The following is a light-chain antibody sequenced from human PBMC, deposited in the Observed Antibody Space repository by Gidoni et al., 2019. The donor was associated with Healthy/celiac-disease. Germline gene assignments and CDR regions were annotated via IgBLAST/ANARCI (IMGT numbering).Light chain of an antibody. J-gene: IGKJ2*01. CDR3: QQSYSTPGT. Sequence: SSLAASVGDRVTITCRASQSISSYLNWYQQKPGKAPKLLIYAASSLQSGVPSRFSGSGSGTDFTLTISSLQPEDFATYYCQQSYSTPGTFGQGTKLEIK. CDR1: QSISSY. V-gene: IGKV1-39*01. CDR2: AAS.